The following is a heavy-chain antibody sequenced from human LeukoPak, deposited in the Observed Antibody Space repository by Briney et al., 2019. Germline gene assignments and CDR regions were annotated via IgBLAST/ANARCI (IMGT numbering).Heavy chain of an antibody. V-gene: IGHV3-13*01. D-gene: IGHD3-10*01. CDR3: AREDVLLWFGEAGGYFDY. CDR1: GFTFSSYD. Sequence: GGSLRLSCAASGFTFSSYDMHWVRQATGKGLEWVSAIGTAGDTYYPGSVKGRFTISRENAKNSLYLQMNSLRAEDTAVYYCAREDVLLWFGEAGGYFDYWGQGALVTVSS. CDR2: IGTAGDT. J-gene: IGHJ4*02.